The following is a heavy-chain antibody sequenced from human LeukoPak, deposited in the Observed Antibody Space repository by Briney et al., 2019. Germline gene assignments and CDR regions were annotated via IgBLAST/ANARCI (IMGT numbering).Heavy chain of an antibody. Sequence: ASVKVSCKASGYTFTGYYMHWVRQAPGQGLEWMGWINPDSGGTNYAQKFQGRVTMTRDTSISTAYMELSRLRSDDTAVYYCAAVAGLGNAFDIWGQGTMVTVSS. CDR2: INPDSGGT. J-gene: IGHJ3*02. CDR3: AAVAGLGNAFDI. D-gene: IGHD6-19*01. V-gene: IGHV1-2*02. CDR1: GYTFTGYY.